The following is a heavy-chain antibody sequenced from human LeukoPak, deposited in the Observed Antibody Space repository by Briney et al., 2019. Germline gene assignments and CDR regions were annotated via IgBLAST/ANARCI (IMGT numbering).Heavy chain of an antibody. D-gene: IGHD6-6*01. CDR1: GYTFTSCD. J-gene: IGHJ4*02. CDR2: INPNSGNT. CDR3: ATFSSSSLGY. Sequence: ASVNVSSKASGYTFTSCDINWVRQATGQGLEWMGWINPNSGNTGYAQKFQGRITMTRNTSISAAYMELSSLRSEDTAVYYCATFSSSSLGYWGQGTLVTVSS. V-gene: IGHV1-8*01.